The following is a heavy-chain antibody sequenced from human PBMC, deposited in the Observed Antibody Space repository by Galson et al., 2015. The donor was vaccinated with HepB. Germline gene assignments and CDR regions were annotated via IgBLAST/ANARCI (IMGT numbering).Heavy chain of an antibody. V-gene: IGHV3-30*04. CDR1: GFNFSKYA. D-gene: IGHD5-24*01. CDR2: MSFDIRHI. Sequence: SLRLSCAASGFNFSKYAMHWVRQAPGKGLEWLTAMSFDIRHIYYADSVKGRFTISRDNSKNTLYLQMNSLRNDDTAVYYCARTRGLQTAYFDYWGQGTLVTVSS. J-gene: IGHJ4*02. CDR3: ARTRGLQTAYFDY.